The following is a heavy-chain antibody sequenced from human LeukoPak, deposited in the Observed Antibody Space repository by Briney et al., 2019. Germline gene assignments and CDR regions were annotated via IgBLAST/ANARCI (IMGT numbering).Heavy chain of an antibody. J-gene: IGHJ4*02. V-gene: IGHV4-39*01. CDR3: ARLGSQAFDY. Sequence: SETLSLTCSVSGGSINISRDYWGWIRQSPGKGLEWIGNIYQGGSTFYNPSLKSRVTISVDASKTQFSLKLSSVTAADTSVYYCARLGSQAFDYWGQGTLVTVSP. CDR1: GGSINISRDY. CDR2: IYQGGST.